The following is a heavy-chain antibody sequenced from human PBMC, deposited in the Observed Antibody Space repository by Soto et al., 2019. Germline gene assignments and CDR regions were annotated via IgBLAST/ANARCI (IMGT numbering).Heavy chain of an antibody. Sequence: EVQLVESGGGLVQPGGSLRLSCAASGFSFSSYWMTWVRQAPGKGLEWVANISPDGSDKYYVDSVKSRFTMSRDHVKNSLYLQVNTLRVDDTALYYCARARIDLWGRGTLVTVSS. CDR3: ARARIDL. CDR2: ISPDGSDK. V-gene: IGHV3-7*01. J-gene: IGHJ2*01. CDR1: GFSFSSYW.